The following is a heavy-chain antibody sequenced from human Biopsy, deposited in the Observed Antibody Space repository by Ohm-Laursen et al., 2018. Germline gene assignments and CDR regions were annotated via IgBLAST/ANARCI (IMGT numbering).Heavy chain of an antibody. CDR1: DYTFYSYG. V-gene: IGHV1-2*02. Sequence: SSVKVSCNASDYTFYSYGITWVRRAPGQGLEWMGWINPNNGGTNYAHKFQGRVTMTRDTSISTAYMHLSGLTSDDTAVYYCARVREGGLLDYWGQGILVTVSS. J-gene: IGHJ4*02. CDR2: INPNNGGT. D-gene: IGHD3-16*01. CDR3: ARVREGGLLDY.